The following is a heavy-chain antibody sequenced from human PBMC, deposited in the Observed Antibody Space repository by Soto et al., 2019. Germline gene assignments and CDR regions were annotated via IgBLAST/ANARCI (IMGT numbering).Heavy chain of an antibody. CDR1: GGTFSTYA. V-gene: IGHV1-69*12. J-gene: IGHJ4*02. CDR3: ASGIQLWLRRINNGYSG. Sequence: QVQLVQSGAEVKKPESSVKVSCKAPGGTFSTYAISWVRQAPGQGLEWMGGIIPMFGTANYAQRFQDRVTITAAESTTTAYMELSSLRSEDTAVYFCASGIQLWLRRINNGYSGWGQGNLVTVSS. CDR2: IIPMFGTA. D-gene: IGHD5-18*01.